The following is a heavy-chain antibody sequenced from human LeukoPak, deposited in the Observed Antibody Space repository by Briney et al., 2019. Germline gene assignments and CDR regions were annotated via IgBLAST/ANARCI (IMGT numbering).Heavy chain of an antibody. J-gene: IGHJ4*02. CDR3: TQRRLDY. Sequence: PGGSLLLSCAASGFTFSSYWMSWVRQAPGKGLELVVNIKQDGSEKYYVDSVKGRFTISRDNAKNSLYLQMNSLRAEDTAVYARTQRRLDYWGQGTLVTVSS. CDR2: IKQDGSEK. CDR1: GFTFSSYW. D-gene: IGHD1-14*01. V-gene: IGHV3-7*01.